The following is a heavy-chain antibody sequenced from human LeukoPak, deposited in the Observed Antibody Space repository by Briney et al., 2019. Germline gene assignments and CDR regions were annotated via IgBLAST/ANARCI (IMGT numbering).Heavy chain of an antibody. V-gene: IGHV4-34*01. CDR2: INHSGST. CDR1: GGSFSGYY. J-gene: IGHJ5*02. Sequence: SETLSLTCAVYGGSFSGYYWSWIRQPPGKGLEWIGEINHSGSTNYNPSLKSRVTISVDTSKNQFSLKLSSVTAADTAVYYCARAGYSSSWYVVRWFDPWGQGTLVTVSS. D-gene: IGHD6-13*01. CDR3: ARAGYSSSWYVVRWFDP.